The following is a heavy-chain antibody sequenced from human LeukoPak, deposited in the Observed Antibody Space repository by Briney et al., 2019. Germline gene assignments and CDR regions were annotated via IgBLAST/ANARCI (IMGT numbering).Heavy chain of an antibody. CDR3: AKKTSYHFDY. J-gene: IGHJ4*02. CDR2: IRYDGSNK. Sequence: GGSLRLSCAASGFTFSNYGMHWVRQAPGKGLEWVTFIRYDGSNKYYADSVKGRFTISRDNFKNTLFLQMSSLRAEDTAIYYCAKKTSYHFDYWGQGTLVTVSS. CDR1: GFTFSNYG. D-gene: IGHD2-2*01. V-gene: IGHV3-30*02.